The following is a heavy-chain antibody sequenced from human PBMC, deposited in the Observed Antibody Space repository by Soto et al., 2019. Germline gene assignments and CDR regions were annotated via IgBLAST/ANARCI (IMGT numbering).Heavy chain of an antibody. V-gene: IGHV1-18*01. CDR3: AVSIAAAGLTGWFDP. J-gene: IGHJ5*02. CDR2: ISAYNGNT. CDR1: GYTFTSCG. Sequence: ASVKVSCKGSGYTFTSCGISWVRQAPGQGLEWMGWISAYNGNTNYAQKLQGRVTMTTDTSTSTAYMELRSLRSDDTAVYYCAVSIAAAGLTGWFDPWGQGTLVTVSS. D-gene: IGHD6-13*01.